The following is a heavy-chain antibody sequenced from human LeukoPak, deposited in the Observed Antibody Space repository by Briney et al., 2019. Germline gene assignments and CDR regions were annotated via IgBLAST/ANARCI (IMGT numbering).Heavy chain of an antibody. J-gene: IGHJ4*02. CDR2: MNPNSGNT. CDR1: GYTFTSYD. Sequence: ASVKVPCKASGYTFTSYDINWVRQATGQGLEWMGWMNPNSGNTGYAQKFQSRVTITRNTSISTAYMELSSLRSEDTAVYYCARGPKDAGYYFDYWGQGTLVTVSS. CDR3: ARGPKDAGYYFDY. V-gene: IGHV1-8*03. D-gene: IGHD6-13*01.